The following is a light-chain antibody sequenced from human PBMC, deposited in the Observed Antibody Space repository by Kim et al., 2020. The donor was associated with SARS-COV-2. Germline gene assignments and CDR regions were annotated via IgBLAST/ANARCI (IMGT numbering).Light chain of an antibody. Sequence: SSELTQDPAVSVALGQTVRITCQGDSLRSYYASWYQQKPGQAPVLVIYGKNNRPSGIPDRFSGSSSGNTASLTITGAPAEDEADYYCNSRDSSGNHLVVF. V-gene: IGLV3-19*01. J-gene: IGLJ2*01. CDR2: GKN. CDR1: SLRSYY. CDR3: NSRDSSGNHLVV.